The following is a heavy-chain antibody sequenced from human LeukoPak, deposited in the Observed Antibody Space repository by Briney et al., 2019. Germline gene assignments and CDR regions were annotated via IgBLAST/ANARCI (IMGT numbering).Heavy chain of an antibody. CDR2: IIPIFGTA. CDR3: AREGRYSSSSDY. J-gene: IGHJ4*02. D-gene: IGHD6-6*01. CDR1: GGTLSSYA. V-gene: IGHV1-69*05. Sequence: SVKVSCKASGGTLSSYAISWVRQAPGQGLEWMGRIIPIFGTANYAQKFQGRVTIITDESTSTAYMELSSLRSEDTAVYYCAREGRYSSSSDYWGQGTLVTVSS.